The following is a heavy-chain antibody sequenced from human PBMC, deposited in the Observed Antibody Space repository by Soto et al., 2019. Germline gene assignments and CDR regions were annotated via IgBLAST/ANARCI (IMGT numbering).Heavy chain of an antibody. CDR1: GFTFSSYS. CDR3: ERGSVEYSSCWDY. J-gene: IGHJ4*02. CDR2: ISSSSSTI. V-gene: IGHV3-48*02. D-gene: IGHD6-13*01. Sequence: GGSLRLSCAASGFTFSSYSMNWVRQAPGKGLEWVSYISSSSSTIYYADSVKGRFTISRSNANNSLYLQMNSLRDEDTSVYSCERGSVEYSSCWDYWGQGTLVTVSS.